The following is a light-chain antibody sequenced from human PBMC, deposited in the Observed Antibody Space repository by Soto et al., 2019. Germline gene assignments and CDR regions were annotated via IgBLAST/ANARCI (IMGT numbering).Light chain of an antibody. V-gene: IGKV3-11*01. Sequence: EIVLTQSPGTLSLSPGEGATLSCRASQSVTRYLAWYQQKHGQAPRLLIYDASKRATGIPARFSGSGSGTDFTLTISSLEPEDFAVYDCQQRTDWRYTFGQGTKLEIK. CDR1: QSVTRY. CDR2: DAS. CDR3: QQRTDWRYT. J-gene: IGKJ2*01.